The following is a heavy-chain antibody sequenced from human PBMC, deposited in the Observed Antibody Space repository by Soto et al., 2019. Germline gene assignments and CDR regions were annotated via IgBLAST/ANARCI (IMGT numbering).Heavy chain of an antibody. CDR3: AREGSYYDSSGYTRDAFDI. J-gene: IGHJ3*02. CDR1: GGSISSGGYS. Sequence: PSEPLSLTCAVSGGSISSGGYSWSWIRQPPGKGLEWIGYIYHSGSTYYNPSLKSRVTISVDRSKNQFSLKLSSVTAADTAVYYCAREGSYYDSSGYTRDAFDIWGQGTMVTVS. D-gene: IGHD3-22*01. CDR2: IYHSGST. V-gene: IGHV4-30-2*01.